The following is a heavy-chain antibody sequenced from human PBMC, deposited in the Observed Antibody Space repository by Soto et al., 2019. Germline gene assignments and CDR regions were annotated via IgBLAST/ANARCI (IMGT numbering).Heavy chain of an antibody. J-gene: IGHJ6*02. D-gene: IGHD1-26*01. Sequence: ASVKVSCKASGYTFTGYYMHWVRQAPGQGLEWMGWINPNSGGTNYAQKFQGWVTISVDTSKNQFSLKLSSVTAADTAVFYCARQGDSGSLSLLNYYYYGMDVWGQGTTVTVSS. CDR2: INPNSGGT. V-gene: IGHV1-2*04. CDR1: GYTFTGYY. CDR3: ARQGDSGSLSLLNYYYYGMDV.